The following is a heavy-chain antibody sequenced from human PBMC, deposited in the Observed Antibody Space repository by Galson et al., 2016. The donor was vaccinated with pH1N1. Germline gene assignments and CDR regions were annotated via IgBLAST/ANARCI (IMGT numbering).Heavy chain of an antibody. V-gene: IGHV3-53*04. D-gene: IGHD6-19*01. CDR1: GPHVSDNY. Sequence: SLRLSCAGSGPHVSDNYMNWVRQAPGGGLEWVPVINTPGSTYYTDSVKGRFTISRHSSRNTVYLQMNSLRPDDTAVYYCVRGIEGTGVVVRGGFDLWGQGTLVTVTS. CDR2: INTPGST. J-gene: IGHJ5*02. CDR3: VRGIEGTGVVVRGGFDL.